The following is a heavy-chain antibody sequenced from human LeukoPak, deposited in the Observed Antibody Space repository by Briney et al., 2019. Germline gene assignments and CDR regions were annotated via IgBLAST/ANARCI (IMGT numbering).Heavy chain of an antibody. J-gene: IGHJ6*03. D-gene: IGHD6-13*01. CDR2: IYTSGST. CDR3: ARVSSSWYSYYYYYMDV. Sequence: SETLSLTCTVSGNSISSGDNYWSWIRQPAGKGLEWIGRIYTSGSTNYNPSLKSRVTISVDTSKNQFSLKLSSVTAADTAVYYCARVSSSWYSYYYYYMDVWGKGTTVTISS. CDR1: GNSISSGDNY. V-gene: IGHV4-61*02.